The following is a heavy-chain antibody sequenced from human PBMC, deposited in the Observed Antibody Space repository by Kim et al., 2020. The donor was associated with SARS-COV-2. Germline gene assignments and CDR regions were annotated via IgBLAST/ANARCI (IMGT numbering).Heavy chain of an antibody. V-gene: IGHV4-39*01. CDR1: GDSISDSNYF. CDR3: ARLEVSMSGLVITPRVALDF. CDR2: VYYSGNT. D-gene: IGHD3-3*01. J-gene: IGHJ4*02. Sequence: SETLSLTCTVSGDSISDSNYFWAWIRQSPGKGLDWIGSVYYSGNTYSNPSLQSRVAVSIHTSKNQFSLRLKFVTAADTAVYYCARLEVSMSGLVITPRVALDFWGQGMLVTVSS.